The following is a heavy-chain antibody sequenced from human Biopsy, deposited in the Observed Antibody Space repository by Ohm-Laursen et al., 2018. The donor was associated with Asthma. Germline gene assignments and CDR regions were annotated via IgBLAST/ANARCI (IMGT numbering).Heavy chain of an antibody. CDR1: GFTFSNYG. CDR3: AKEVFPGWELRRGPDS. V-gene: IGHV3-30*18. J-gene: IGHJ4*02. CDR2: ISFDGSNK. Sequence: SLRLSCAASGFTFSNYGMHWVRQAPGKGLDWVAVISFDGSNKNYTDSVKGRFTISRDNSRNTLHLQMNSLRAEDMAVYFCAKEVFPGWELRRGPDSWGQGTLVTVSS. D-gene: IGHD1-26*01.